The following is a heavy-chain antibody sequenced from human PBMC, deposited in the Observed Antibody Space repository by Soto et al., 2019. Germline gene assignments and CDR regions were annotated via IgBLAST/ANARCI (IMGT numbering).Heavy chain of an antibody. V-gene: IGHV3-30*18. Sequence: GGSPRLSCAASGFNFNYYGIHWVRQAPGKGLEWVAVISHDGTKKNYIDSVKGRFTISRDNSKNMLYLQMNSLRAEDTAVYYCAKVFYPYEVATYGMDVWGQGTTVTVSS. CDR2: ISHDGTKK. J-gene: IGHJ6*02. D-gene: IGHD3-9*01. CDR3: AKVFYPYEVATYGMDV. CDR1: GFNFNYYG.